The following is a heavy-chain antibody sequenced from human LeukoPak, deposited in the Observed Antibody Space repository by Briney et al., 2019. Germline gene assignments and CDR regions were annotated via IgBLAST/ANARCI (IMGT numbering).Heavy chain of an antibody. V-gene: IGHV1-18*01. D-gene: IGHD2-8*01. CDR2: ISAYNGNT. CDR1: GYTFTSYG. Sequence: GASVKVSCKASGYTFTSYGISWVRLAPGQGLEWMGWISAYNGNTNYAQKLQGRVTMTTDTSTSTAYMELRSLRSDDTAVYYCARIYCTNGVCRRLFDYWGQGTLVTVSS. J-gene: IGHJ4*02. CDR3: ARIYCTNGVCRRLFDY.